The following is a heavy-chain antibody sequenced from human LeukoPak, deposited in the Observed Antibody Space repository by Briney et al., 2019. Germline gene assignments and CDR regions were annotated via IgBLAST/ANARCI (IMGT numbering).Heavy chain of an antibody. CDR2: ISGSGGST. Sequence: GGSLRLSCAASGFTFSSYAMSWVRQAPGKGLEWVSAISGSGGSTYYADSVKGRFTISRDNSKNTLYLQMNSLRAEDTAVYYCAKDAGHSKIDYYYYGMDVWGQGTTVTVSS. D-gene: IGHD6-13*01. J-gene: IGHJ6*02. CDR1: GFTFSSYA. CDR3: AKDAGHSKIDYYYYGMDV. V-gene: IGHV3-23*01.